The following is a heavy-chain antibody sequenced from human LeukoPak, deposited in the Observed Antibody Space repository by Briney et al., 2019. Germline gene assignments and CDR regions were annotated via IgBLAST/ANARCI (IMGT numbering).Heavy chain of an antibody. D-gene: IGHD6-6*01. CDR3: ARGGMYSSSSLNY. Sequence: GASVTVSCTASGGTFSSYAISWVRQAPGQGLEWMGGIIPIFGTANYAQKFQGRVTITADESTSTAYMELSSLRSEDTAVYYCARGGMYSSSSLNYWGQGTLVTVSS. V-gene: IGHV1-69*13. CDR1: GGTFSSYA. J-gene: IGHJ4*02. CDR2: IIPIFGTA.